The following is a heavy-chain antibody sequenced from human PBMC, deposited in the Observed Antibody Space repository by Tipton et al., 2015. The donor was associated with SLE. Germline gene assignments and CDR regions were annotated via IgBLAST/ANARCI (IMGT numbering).Heavy chain of an antibody. CDR1: GGSFSGYY. CDR3: ASGYSLGV. V-gene: IGHV4-34*01. CDR2: INHSGST. J-gene: IGHJ6*03. Sequence: TLSLTCAVYGGSFSGYYWSWIRQPPGKGLEWIGEINHSGSTNYNPSLKSRVTISVDTPKNQFSLKLSSVTAADTAVYYCASGYSLGVWGKGTTVTVSS.